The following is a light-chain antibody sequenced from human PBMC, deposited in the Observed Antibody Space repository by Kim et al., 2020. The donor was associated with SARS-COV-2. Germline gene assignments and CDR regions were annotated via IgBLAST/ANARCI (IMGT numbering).Light chain of an antibody. Sequence: DIQMTQSPSTLSASVGDRVTITCRASQSIDTWLAWYQEKPGKAHKVLIYKASTLESGVPSRFSGSGSGTEFTLTISSLQPDDFATYYCQLYNSVFGQGTKVDIK. J-gene: IGKJ1*01. V-gene: IGKV1-5*03. CDR3: QLYNSV. CDR1: QSIDTW. CDR2: KAS.